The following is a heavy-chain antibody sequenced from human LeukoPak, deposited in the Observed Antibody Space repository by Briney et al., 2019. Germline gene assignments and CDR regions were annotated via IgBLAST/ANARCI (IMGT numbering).Heavy chain of an antibody. Sequence: ASVTVSCKASGYTFTSYYMHWVRQPPGQGLEWMGIINPSGGSTSYAQKFQGRVTMTRDTSTSTVYMELSSLRSEDTAVYYCARDRVVRGVIKYWFDPWGQGTLVTVSS. CDR1: GYTFTSYY. V-gene: IGHV1-46*01. CDR3: ARDRVVRGVIKYWFDP. D-gene: IGHD3-10*01. CDR2: INPSGGST. J-gene: IGHJ5*02.